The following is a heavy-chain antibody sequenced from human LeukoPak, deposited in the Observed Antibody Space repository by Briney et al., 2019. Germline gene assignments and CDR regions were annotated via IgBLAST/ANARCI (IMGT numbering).Heavy chain of an antibody. CDR1: GYTFTSYD. D-gene: IGHD1-26*01. CDR2: MNPNSGNT. CDR3: ARVKTRANLGATKELGY. V-gene: IGHV1-8*03. Sequence: ASVKVPCKASGYTFTSYDINWVRQATGQGLEWMGWMNPNSGNTGYAQKFQGRVTITRNTSISTAYMGLSSLRSEDTAVYYCARVKTRANLGATKELGYWGQGTLVTVSS. J-gene: IGHJ4*02.